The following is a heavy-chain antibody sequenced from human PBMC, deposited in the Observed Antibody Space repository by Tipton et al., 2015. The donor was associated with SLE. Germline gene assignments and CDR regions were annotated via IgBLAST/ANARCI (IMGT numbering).Heavy chain of an antibody. J-gene: IGHJ5*01. CDR2: IYHSGST. D-gene: IGHD2-2*01. Sequence: TLSLTCAVSGYSISSGYYWGWIRQPPGKGLEWIGSIYHSGSTYYNPSLKSRVTISVDTSKNQFSLKLSSVTAADTAVYYCARQGRQLMTGPFDSWGQGTLVTVSS. V-gene: IGHV4-38-2*01. CDR3: ARQGRQLMTGPFDS. CDR1: GYSISSGYY.